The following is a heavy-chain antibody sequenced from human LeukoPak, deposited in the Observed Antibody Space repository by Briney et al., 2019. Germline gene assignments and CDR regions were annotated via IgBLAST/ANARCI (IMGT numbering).Heavy chain of an antibody. J-gene: IGHJ4*02. V-gene: IGHV3-7*05. CDR3: SRDDQYCSWN. CDR1: GFTFSSYA. Sequence: GGSLRLSCAASGFTFSSYAMSWVRQAPGKGLEWVANIKHDGSDKYYVDSVKGRFTISRDNAKNSLYLQMNSLRAEDTAVYYCSRDDQYCSWNWGQGTLVTVSS. D-gene: IGHD2-21*02. CDR2: IKHDGSDK.